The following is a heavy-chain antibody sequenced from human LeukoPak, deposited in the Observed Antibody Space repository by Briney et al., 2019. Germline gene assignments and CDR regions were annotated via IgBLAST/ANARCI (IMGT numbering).Heavy chain of an antibody. V-gene: IGHV3-74*01. J-gene: IGHJ4*02. CDR1: GFTFSSYW. CDR2: IKTDGSIT. Sequence: GWSLRLSCAASGFTFSSYWMCWVRQDPGKGLAWVSCIKTDGSITAYAGSVKGRFTISRDNAKNTLYLQMNSLRADDTAVYYCARDGDAPMTDFDYWGQGTLVTVSS. D-gene: IGHD2-21*02. CDR3: ARDGDAPMTDFDY.